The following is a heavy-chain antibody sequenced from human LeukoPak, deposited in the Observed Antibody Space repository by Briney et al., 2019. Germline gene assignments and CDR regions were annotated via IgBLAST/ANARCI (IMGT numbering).Heavy chain of an antibody. CDR1: GFSFSTYA. CDR3: ARDPTKYCGGDCSDY. V-gene: IGHV3-23*01. J-gene: IGHJ4*02. CDR2: SSGSGGSP. D-gene: IGHD2-21*01. Sequence: GGSLRLSCAASGFSFSTYAMSWVRQAPGKGLEWVSTSSGSGGSPYYADSVKGRFTVSRDNSKNTLYLQMNSLRAEDTAVYYCARDPTKYCGGDCSDYWGQGTLVTVSS.